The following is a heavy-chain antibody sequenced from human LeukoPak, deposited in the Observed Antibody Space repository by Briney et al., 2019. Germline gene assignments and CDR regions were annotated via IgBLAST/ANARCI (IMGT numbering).Heavy chain of an antibody. CDR1: GFTFRSYA. J-gene: IGHJ4*02. D-gene: IGHD2-2*01. CDR3: AKGRYCTSASCHDFDY. Sequence: GGSLRLSCAASGFTFRSYAMNWVRQAPGKGLEWVSAISADGDSTYYADSVKGRFTISRDNSKNTLYLQMNSLRPGDTAVYYCAKGRYCTSASCHDFDYWGQGTLLTVSS. CDR2: ISADGDST. V-gene: IGHV3-23*01.